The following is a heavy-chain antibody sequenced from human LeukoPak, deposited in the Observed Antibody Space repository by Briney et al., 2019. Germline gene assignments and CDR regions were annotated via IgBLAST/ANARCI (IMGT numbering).Heavy chain of an antibody. V-gene: IGHV3-21*01. D-gene: IGHD3-22*01. CDR2: ISVRSNYI. CDR1: GYTFSSYG. CDR3: VRLRRNSDTSGFYYYYDF. Sequence: GGSLRLSCLASGYTFSSYGINWVRQAPGKWLEWVSSISVRSNYIYYADSVRGRVRISRDDARDSLYLQMNSLRAEDTAVYYCVRLRRNSDTSGFYYYYDFWGQGTLVTVSS. J-gene: IGHJ4*02.